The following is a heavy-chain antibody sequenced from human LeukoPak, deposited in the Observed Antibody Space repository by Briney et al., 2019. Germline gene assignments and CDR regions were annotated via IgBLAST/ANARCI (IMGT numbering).Heavy chain of an antibody. Sequence: PGGSLRLSCAASGFTFSSYGMHWVRQAPGKGLEWVAFIRYDGSNKYYADSVKGRFTISRDNSKNTLYLQMNSLRAEDTAVYYCAKDPPGAEDYYMDVWGKGTTVTVSS. CDR2: IRYDGSNK. CDR3: AKDPPGAEDYYMDV. J-gene: IGHJ6*03. V-gene: IGHV3-30*02. D-gene: IGHD7-27*01. CDR1: GFTFSSYG.